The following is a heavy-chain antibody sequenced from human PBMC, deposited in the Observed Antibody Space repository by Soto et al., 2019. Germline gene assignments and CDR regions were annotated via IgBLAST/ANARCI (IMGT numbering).Heavy chain of an antibody. CDR1: GGSISSGDYY. J-gene: IGHJ4*02. V-gene: IGHV4-30-4*01. D-gene: IGHD3-3*01. CDR2: IYYSGST. CDR3: ARVPQNPGWSGYCDY. Sequence: QVQLQESGPGLVKPSQTLSLTCTVSGGSISSGDYYWSWIRQPPGKGLEWIGYIYYSGSTYYNPSLKSRVTISVDTSKNPFSLKLSSVTAADTAVYYCARVPQNPGWSGYCDYWGQGTLVTVSS.